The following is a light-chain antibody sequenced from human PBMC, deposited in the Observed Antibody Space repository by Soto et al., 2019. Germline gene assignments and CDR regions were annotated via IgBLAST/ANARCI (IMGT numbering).Light chain of an antibody. CDR2: DVS. J-gene: IGLJ1*01. CDR1: SRDVGGYNY. V-gene: IGLV2-11*01. Sequence: QSALTQPRSVSGSPGQSVTISRTGTSRDVGGYNYVSWYQQHPGKAPKLMIYDVSKRPSGVPDRFSGSKSGNTASLTISGLQAEDEADYYCCSYAGSYTFVVFGTGTKVTVL. CDR3: CSYAGSYTFVV.